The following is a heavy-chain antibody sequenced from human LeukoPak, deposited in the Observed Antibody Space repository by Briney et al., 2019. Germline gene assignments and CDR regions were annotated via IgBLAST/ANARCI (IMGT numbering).Heavy chain of an antibody. CDR2: ISGSGGST. J-gene: IGHJ6*02. Sequence: LAGGSLRLSCAAAGVTFSSYAMSWVRQAPGKGLEWVSSISGSGGSTYYADSVKGRFTISRDNCKNTLYLQMNSLRAEDTAVYYCAKDVVVTTYYYYYYGMDVWGQGTTVTVSS. CDR1: GVTFSSYA. D-gene: IGHD2-21*02. CDR3: AKDVVVTTYYYYYYGMDV. V-gene: IGHV3-23*01.